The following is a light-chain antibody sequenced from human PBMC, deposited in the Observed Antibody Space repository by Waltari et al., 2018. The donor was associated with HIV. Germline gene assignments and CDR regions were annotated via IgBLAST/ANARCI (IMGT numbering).Light chain of an antibody. V-gene: IGKV1-27*01. J-gene: IGKJ1*01. CDR3: QEYRSAPQT. Sequence: DIQMTQSPSSLSASVGDGINITCRASQGIRHYLAWYQQKPGKVPKLLIHSASTLHSGVPFRFSGSGSGTDFTLTISNLQPEDVATYYCQEYRSAPQTFGQGTKVEIK. CDR2: SAS. CDR1: QGIRHY.